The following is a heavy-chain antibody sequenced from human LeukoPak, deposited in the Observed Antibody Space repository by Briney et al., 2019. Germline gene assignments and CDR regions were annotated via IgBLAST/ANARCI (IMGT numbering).Heavy chain of an antibody. Sequence: SQTLSLTCTVSGGSISSGSYYWSWIRQPAGKGLEWIGRIYTSGSTNYNPSLKSRVTISVDTSKNQFSLKLSSVTAADTAVYYCARPFDSSGYYYGVGNAFDIWGQGTMVTVSS. CDR1: GGSISSGSYY. D-gene: IGHD3-22*01. V-gene: IGHV4-61*02. CDR2: IYTSGST. J-gene: IGHJ3*02. CDR3: ARPFDSSGYYYGVGNAFDI.